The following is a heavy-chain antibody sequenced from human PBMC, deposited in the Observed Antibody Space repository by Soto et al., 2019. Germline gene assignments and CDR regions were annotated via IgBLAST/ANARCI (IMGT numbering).Heavy chain of an antibody. V-gene: IGHV1-18*01. CDR3: ARDVRVGANMDASEM. D-gene: IGHD1-26*01. J-gene: IGHJ3*02. Sequence: QGQLVQSGPEVKKPGASVKVSCKTSGYSFSSFGISWLRRAPGQGPEWMGWISFYNGKTNFAQKFQDRITLTTETSTTTGYMELRSLTSDDTAMYYCARDVRVGANMDASEMWGQGTMVTVSS. CDR2: ISFYNGKT. CDR1: GYSFSSFG.